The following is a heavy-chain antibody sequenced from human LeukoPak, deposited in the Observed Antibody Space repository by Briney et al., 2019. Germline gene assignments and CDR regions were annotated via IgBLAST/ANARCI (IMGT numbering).Heavy chain of an antibody. CDR2: IYHSGST. Sequence: SQTLSLTCAVSGDSLSSGGYSWSWIRQPPGKGLEWIGYIYHSGSTYYNPSLKSRVTISVDRSKNQFSLKLSSVTAADTAVYYCARLVYYYDSSGFDYWGQGTLVTVSS. CDR3: ARLVYYYDSSGFDY. CDR1: GDSLSSGGYS. V-gene: IGHV4-30-2*01. D-gene: IGHD3-22*01. J-gene: IGHJ4*02.